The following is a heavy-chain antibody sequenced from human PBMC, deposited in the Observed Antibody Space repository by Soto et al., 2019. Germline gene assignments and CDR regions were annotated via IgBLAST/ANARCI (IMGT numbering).Heavy chain of an antibody. J-gene: IGHJ5*02. V-gene: IGHV4-30-4*01. D-gene: IGHD1-26*01. CDR2: VYYTGST. CDR3: FWCAREGAGDPLGFDR. CDR1: GASIRSTVYY. Sequence: PSETLSLTCTVSGASIRSTVYYWCWIRQAPGKGLEWIGYVYYTGSTYYNPSLMSRLTISVDTSKNQFSLKLTSMTAAETAVYYCFWCAREGAGDPLGFDRWGQGTQVTVSS.